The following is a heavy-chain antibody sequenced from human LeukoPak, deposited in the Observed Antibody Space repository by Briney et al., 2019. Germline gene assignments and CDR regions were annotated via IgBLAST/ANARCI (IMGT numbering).Heavy chain of an antibody. CDR1: GYTFTSYD. Sequence: ASVKVSCKASGYTFTSYDINWVRQATGQGLEWMGWMNPNSGNTGYAQKFQGRVTMTRNTSISTASMELSSLRSEDTAVYYCARGPYYYDSDLWVAFDIWGQGTMVTVSS. CDR3: ARGPYYYDSDLWVAFDI. CDR2: MNPNSGNT. J-gene: IGHJ3*02. V-gene: IGHV1-8*01. D-gene: IGHD3-22*01.